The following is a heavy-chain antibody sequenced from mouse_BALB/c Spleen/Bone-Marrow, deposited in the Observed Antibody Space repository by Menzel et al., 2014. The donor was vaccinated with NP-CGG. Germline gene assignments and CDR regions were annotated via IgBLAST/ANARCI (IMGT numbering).Heavy chain of an antibody. CDR1: GYTFTNSW. J-gene: IGHJ2*01. V-gene: IGHV1S130*01. CDR3: SRHHRFAYYFDY. Sequence: VQLQQSGSVLVRPGASVKLSCKASGYTFTNSWIHWAKQRPGHGPEWIGEIHPNSGNSNYNEIFKGKARLTVDSSSSTAYVDLSSLTSEDSAVYYCSRHHRFAYYFDYWGQGTTRTVSS. D-gene: IGHD3-1*01. CDR2: IHPNSGNS.